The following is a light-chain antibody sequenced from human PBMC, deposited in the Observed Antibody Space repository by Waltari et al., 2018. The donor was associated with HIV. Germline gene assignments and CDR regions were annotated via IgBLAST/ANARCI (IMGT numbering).Light chain of an antibody. CDR1: TGPVGNGHY. V-gene: IGLV7-43*01. Sequence: QTVVTQEPSLTVSPGGTITLTCSSATGPVGNGHYGNWFQQKPGQPPRPLIYSSTRRHPLTPERFSGSLVGDRAALTLSNVWPEDQADYYCMLFFRTSYLFGGGTKVTVL. CDR2: SST. CDR3: MLFFRTSYL. J-gene: IGLJ2*01.